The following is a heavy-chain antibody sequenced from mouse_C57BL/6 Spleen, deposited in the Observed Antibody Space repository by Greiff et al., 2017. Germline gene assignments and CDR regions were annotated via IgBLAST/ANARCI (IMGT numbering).Heavy chain of an antibody. D-gene: IGHD4-1*01. J-gene: IGHJ1*03. CDR2: IHPNSGST. CDR1: GYTFTSYW. Sequence: QVQLQQPGAELVKPGASVKLSCKASGYTFTSYWMHWVKQRPGQGLEWIGMIHPNSGSTNYNEKFKSKATLTVDKSSSTAYMQLSGLTSEYSAVYYCARVAGTGYFDVWGTGTTVTVSS. CDR3: ARVAGTGYFDV. V-gene: IGHV1-64*01.